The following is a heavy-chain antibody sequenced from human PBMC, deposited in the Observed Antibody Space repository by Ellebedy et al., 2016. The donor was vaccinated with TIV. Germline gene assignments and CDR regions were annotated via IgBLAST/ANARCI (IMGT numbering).Heavy chain of an antibody. Sequence: ASVKVSCKASGFTFTSSAMQWVRQARGQRLEWIGWIVVGSGNTNYAQKFQERVTITRDMSTSTAYMELSSLRSEDTAVYYCAADVPGENCSGGSCSPMDYYGMDVWGQGTTVTVSS. V-gene: IGHV1-58*02. CDR1: GFTFTSSA. CDR3: AADVPGENCSGGSCSPMDYYGMDV. D-gene: IGHD2-15*01. CDR2: IVVGSGNT. J-gene: IGHJ6*02.